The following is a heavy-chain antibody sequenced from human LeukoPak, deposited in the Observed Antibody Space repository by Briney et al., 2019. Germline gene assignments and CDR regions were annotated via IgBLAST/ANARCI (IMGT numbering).Heavy chain of an antibody. D-gene: IGHD3-22*01. Sequence: ASVKVSCKASGYTFASYDINWVRQATGQGLEWMGWMNPNSGNTGYAQKFQGRVTMTRNTSISTAYMELSSLRSEDTAVYYCVRYYDSSGLRWFDPWGQGTLVTVSS. CDR2: MNPNSGNT. V-gene: IGHV1-8*01. J-gene: IGHJ5*02. CDR1: GYTFASYD. CDR3: VRYYDSSGLRWFDP.